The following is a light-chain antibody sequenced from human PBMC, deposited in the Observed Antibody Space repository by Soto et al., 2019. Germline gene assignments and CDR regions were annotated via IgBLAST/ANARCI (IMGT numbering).Light chain of an antibody. CDR1: SSDVGGYNY. V-gene: IGLV2-14*01. CDR3: KSYTSSSTLLYV. Sequence: QSALTQPASVSGSPGQSITISCTGTSSDVGGYNYVSWYQQHPGKAPKLMIYDVSNRPSGVSNRFSGSKSGNTASLTISGLQAKDEADYYCKSYTSSSTLLYVFGTGTKVTVL. CDR2: DVS. J-gene: IGLJ1*01.